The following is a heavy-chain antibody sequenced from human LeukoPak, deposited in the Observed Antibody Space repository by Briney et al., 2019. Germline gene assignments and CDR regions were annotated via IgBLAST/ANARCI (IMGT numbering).Heavy chain of an antibody. J-gene: IGHJ4*02. CDR1: GYNFTPYW. CDR2: TFAGYSYT. D-gene: IGHD3-10*01. Sequence: GESLKISCQSSGYNFTPYWIVWVRQMPGKGLEWMGITFAGYSYTIYSPSFQGQVTISADKSISTAYLQWSRLKASDTAMYYCASGLWFGEYWGQGTLVTVSS. V-gene: IGHV5-51*01. CDR3: ASGLWFGEY.